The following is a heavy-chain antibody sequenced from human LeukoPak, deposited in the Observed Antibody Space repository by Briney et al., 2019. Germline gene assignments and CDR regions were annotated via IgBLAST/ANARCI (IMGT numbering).Heavy chain of an antibody. D-gene: IGHD3-16*02. CDR2: ISDSGGDT. CDR3: AKGQTSYTRHFDY. Sequence: PVGSLRLSCTASGFTFSSYTMAWVRQAPGKGLEWVSVISDSGGDTHFADAVKGRFTISRDNSKNTLYLQMNSLRAEDTAVYYCAKGQTSYTRHFDYWGQGTLVTVSS. V-gene: IGHV3-23*01. J-gene: IGHJ4*02. CDR1: GFTFSSYT.